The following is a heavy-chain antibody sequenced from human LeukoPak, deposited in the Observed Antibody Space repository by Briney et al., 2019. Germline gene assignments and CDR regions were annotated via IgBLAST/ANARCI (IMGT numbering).Heavy chain of an antibody. J-gene: IGHJ6*03. Sequence: GASVKVSCKASGYSFTGYYMHWVRQAPGQGLEWMGWINPNSGGTNYAQKFQGRVTMTRDTSISTAYMELSRLRSDDTAVYYCATLLWFGEFRARTEYYMDVWGKGTTVTVSS. CDR2: INPNSGGT. CDR1: GYSFTGYY. CDR3: ATLLWFGEFRARTEYYMDV. D-gene: IGHD3-10*01. V-gene: IGHV1-2*02.